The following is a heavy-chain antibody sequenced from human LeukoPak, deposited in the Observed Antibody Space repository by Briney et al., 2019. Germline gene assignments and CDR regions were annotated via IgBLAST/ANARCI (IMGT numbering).Heavy chain of an antibody. J-gene: IGHJ3*02. CDR3: ARGYSGYDIHDAFDI. CDR1: GGSISSGDYY. CDR2: IYYSGST. D-gene: IGHD5-12*01. Sequence: SETLSLTCTVSGGSISSGDYYWSWIRQPPGKGLEWIGYIYYSGSTYYNPSPKSRVTISVDTSKNQFSLKLSSVTAADTAVYYCARGYSGYDIHDAFDIWGQGTMVTVSS. V-gene: IGHV4-30-4*08.